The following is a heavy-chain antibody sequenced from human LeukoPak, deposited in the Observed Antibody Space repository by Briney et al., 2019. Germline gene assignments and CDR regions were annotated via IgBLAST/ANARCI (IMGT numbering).Heavy chain of an antibody. J-gene: IGHJ4*02. CDR1: GFTFSNYA. V-gene: IGHV3-33*06. CDR3: AKDRIYADGLWDFDY. Sequence: GGSLRLSCAASGFTFSNYAMHWVRQAPGKGLEWVAVIWYDGSNEYYANSVEGRFTISRDNSKNTLYLQMNSLRAEDTAVYYCAKDRIYADGLWDFDYWGQGTLVTVSS. CDR2: IWYDGSNE. D-gene: IGHD3-10*01.